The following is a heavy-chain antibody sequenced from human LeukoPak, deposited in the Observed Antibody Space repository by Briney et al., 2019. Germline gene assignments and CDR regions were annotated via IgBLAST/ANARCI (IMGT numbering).Heavy chain of an antibody. CDR1: GGSISSSSYY. CDR2: IYHSGST. J-gene: IGHJ3*02. V-gene: IGHV4-39*07. D-gene: IGHD6-19*01. CDR3: ARDWDSSDDAFDI. Sequence: PSETLSLTCTVSGGSISSSSYYWGWIRQPPGKGLEWIGSIYHSGSTYYNPSLKSRVTISVDTSKNQFSLKLSSVTAADTAVYYCARDWDSSDDAFDIWGQGTMVTVSS.